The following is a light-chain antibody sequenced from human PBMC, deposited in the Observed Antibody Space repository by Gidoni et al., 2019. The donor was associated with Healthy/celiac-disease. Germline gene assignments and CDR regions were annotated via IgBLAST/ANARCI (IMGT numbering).Light chain of an antibody. CDR1: QNINNY. V-gene: IGKV1-33*01. Sequence: DIQMTQSPSSLSASVGDRVTITCQASQNINNYLNWYQQKPGKAPKLLIYDASNLETGAQSRFSGSGSGTDVTFTISSLQPEDIATYYCQQYDNLPLTFGGGTKVEIK. CDR3: QQYDNLPLT. J-gene: IGKJ4*01. CDR2: DAS.